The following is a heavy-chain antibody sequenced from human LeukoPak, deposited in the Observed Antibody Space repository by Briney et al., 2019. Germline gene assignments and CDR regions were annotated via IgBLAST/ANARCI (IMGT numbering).Heavy chain of an antibody. CDR2: INHSGST. V-gene: IGHV4-34*01. D-gene: IGHD6-13*01. Sequence: PSETLSLTCAVYGGSFSGYYWSWIRQPPGKGLERIGEINHSGSTNYNPSLKSRVTISVDTSKNQFSLKLSSVTAADTAVYYCARGGSSSWYRYFDYWGQGTLVTVSS. CDR3: ARGGSSSWYRYFDY. CDR1: GGSFSGYY. J-gene: IGHJ4*02.